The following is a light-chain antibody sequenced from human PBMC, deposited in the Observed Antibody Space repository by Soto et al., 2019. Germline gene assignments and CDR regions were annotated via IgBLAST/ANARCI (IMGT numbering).Light chain of an antibody. Sequence: SYELTQPPSVSVSPGQTASITCSGDKLGYKYACWYQQKPGQSPVLVIYQDNKRPSGIPERFSGSNSGNTATLTISGTQAMDEADYYCQAWDISTGVFGTGTKLTVL. V-gene: IGLV3-1*01. CDR3: QAWDISTGV. CDR2: QDN. CDR1: KLGYKY. J-gene: IGLJ1*01.